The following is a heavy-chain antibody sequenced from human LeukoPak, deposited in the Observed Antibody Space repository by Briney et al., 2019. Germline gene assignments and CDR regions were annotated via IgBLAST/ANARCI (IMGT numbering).Heavy chain of an antibody. CDR3: AGLRIVSSGYQVDY. CDR2: INHGVSA. Sequence: AATQSLTCAFYGGSLSVYYWSWIRQPPGKGLEWNGEINHGVSANYNTSLMRRVVISVAKSKNRFSLKLSCVTAAATAVYYCAGLRIVSSGYQVDYWGQGTLVTVSS. D-gene: IGHD3-22*01. V-gene: IGHV4-34*01. CDR1: GGSLSVYY. J-gene: IGHJ4*02.